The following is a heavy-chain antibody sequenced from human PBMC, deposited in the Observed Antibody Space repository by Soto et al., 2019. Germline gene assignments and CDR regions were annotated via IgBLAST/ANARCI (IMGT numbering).Heavy chain of an antibody. CDR3: ARDSFSPYGSGKDGFDY. CDR1: GFIFSSYS. J-gene: IGHJ4*02. CDR2: ISSTSAYI. V-gene: IGHV3-21*01. D-gene: IGHD3-10*01. Sequence: EVQLVESGGGLVKPGGSLRLSCAASGFIFSSYSMNWVRQAPGKGLEWVSSISSTSAYIYYADSVKGRFTISRDNAKKSLYLQMNSMSAEDTAKYYCARDSFSPYGSGKDGFDYWGQGSLVTVAS.